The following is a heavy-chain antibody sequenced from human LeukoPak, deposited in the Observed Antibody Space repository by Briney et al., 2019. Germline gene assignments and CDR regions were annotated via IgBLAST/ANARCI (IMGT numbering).Heavy chain of an antibody. J-gene: IGHJ4*02. Sequence: GASVKVSCKASGYTFTSYYMHWVRQAPGQGLERMGIINPSGGSTSYAQKFQGRVTMTRDMSTSTVYMELSSLRSEDTAVYYCARDHGSGWYYFDYWGQGTLVTVSS. CDR3: ARDHGSGWYYFDY. D-gene: IGHD6-19*01. CDR2: INPSGGST. V-gene: IGHV1-46*01. CDR1: GYTFTSYY.